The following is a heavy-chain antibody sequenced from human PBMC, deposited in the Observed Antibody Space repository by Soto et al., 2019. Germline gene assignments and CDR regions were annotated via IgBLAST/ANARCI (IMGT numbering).Heavy chain of an antibody. CDR1: GGTFSSYA. J-gene: IGHJ6*02. Sequence: VASVKVSCKASGGTFSSYAISWVRQAPGRGLEWMGGIIPIFGTANYAQKFQGRVTITADKSTSTAYVELSSLRSEDTAVYYCANSAQGDSSGYGSYYYYGMDVWGQGTTVTVSS. D-gene: IGHD3-22*01. CDR3: ANSAQGDSSGYGSYYYYGMDV. V-gene: IGHV1-69*06. CDR2: IIPIFGTA.